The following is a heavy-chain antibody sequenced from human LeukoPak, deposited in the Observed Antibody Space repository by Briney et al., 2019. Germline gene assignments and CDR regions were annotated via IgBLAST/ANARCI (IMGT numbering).Heavy chain of an antibody. D-gene: IGHD3-9*01. V-gene: IGHV4-59*08. J-gene: IGHJ3*02. Sequence: SETLSLTCTVSGGSISSYYWSWIRQPPGKGLEWIGYIYYSGSTNYNPSLKSRVTISVDTSKNQFSLKLSSVTAADTAVHYCARHKETLTGRDAFDIWGQGTMVTVSS. CDR3: ARHKETLTGRDAFDI. CDR2: IYYSGST. CDR1: GGSISSYY.